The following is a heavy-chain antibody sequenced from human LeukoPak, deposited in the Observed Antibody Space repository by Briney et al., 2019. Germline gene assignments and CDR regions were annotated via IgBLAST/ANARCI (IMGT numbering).Heavy chain of an antibody. V-gene: IGHV3-72*01. CDR1: GFTFSDHY. Sequence: GGSLRLSCAASGFTFSDHYMDWVRQAPGKGLEWVGRTRNKAKSYTTEYAASVKGRFTVSRDDSKSSLYLQMNSLKTEDTAGYYCARGVSDSGYYYMDVWGPGTTVTVSS. D-gene: IGHD2-15*01. CDR3: ARGVSDSGYYYMDV. CDR2: TRNKAKSYTT. J-gene: IGHJ6*03.